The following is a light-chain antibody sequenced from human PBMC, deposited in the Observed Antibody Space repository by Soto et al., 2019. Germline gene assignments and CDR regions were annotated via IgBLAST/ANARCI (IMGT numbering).Light chain of an antibody. V-gene: IGLV2-14*01. CDR3: SSYTSSSTIV. CDR1: SSDVGGYNY. J-gene: IGLJ1*01. CDR2: EVS. Sequence: QSFLGAPAAVSGSPGKSITISCTGTSSDVGGYNYVSWYQQHPGKAPKLMIYEVSNRPSGVSNRFSGSKSGNTASLTISGLQAEDEADYYCSSYTSSSTIVFGTGTKVTV.